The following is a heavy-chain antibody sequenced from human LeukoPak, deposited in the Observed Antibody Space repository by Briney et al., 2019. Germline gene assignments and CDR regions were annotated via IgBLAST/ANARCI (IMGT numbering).Heavy chain of an antibody. V-gene: IGHV1-69*13. Sequence: GASVKVSCKASGGTFSSYAISWVRQAPGQGLEWMGGIIPIFGTANYAQKFQGRVTITADESTSTAYMELSSLRSEDTAVYYCARMTVVHGILTGYGGIPELGAFDPWGQGTLVTVSS. CDR1: GGTFSSYA. D-gene: IGHD3-9*01. CDR2: IIPIFGTA. CDR3: ARMTVVHGILTGYGGIPELGAFDP. J-gene: IGHJ5*02.